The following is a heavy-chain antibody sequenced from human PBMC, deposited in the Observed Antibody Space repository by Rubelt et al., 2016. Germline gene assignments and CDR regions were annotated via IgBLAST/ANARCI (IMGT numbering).Heavy chain of an antibody. CDR3: ARAQRIRLLMVYAPTFDY. D-gene: IGHD2-8*01. J-gene: IGHJ4*02. CDR1: GYTFTSYA. CDR2: INAGNGNT. Sequence: QVQLVQSGAEVKKPGASVKVSCKASGYTFTSYAMHWVRQAHGQRLEWMGWINAGNGNTKYSQKFQGRVTITRDTSASTAYMERSSRRSEDTAVYYCARAQRIRLLMVYAPTFDYWGQGTLVTVSS. V-gene: IGHV1-3*01.